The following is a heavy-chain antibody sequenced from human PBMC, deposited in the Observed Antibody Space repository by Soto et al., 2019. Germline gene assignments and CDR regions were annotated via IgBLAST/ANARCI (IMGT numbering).Heavy chain of an antibody. CDR1: GFTFDDYA. D-gene: IGHD3-10*01. J-gene: IGHJ4*02. V-gene: IGHV3-9*01. Sequence: EVQLVESGGGLVQPGRSLRLSCAASGFTFDDYAMHWVRQAPGKGLEWVSGISWNSGSIGYADSVKGRFTISRDNAKNSLYLQMNSLRAEDTALYYCAKDYYGSGSYLYYFDYWGQGTLVTVSS. CDR2: ISWNSGSI. CDR3: AKDYYGSGSYLYYFDY.